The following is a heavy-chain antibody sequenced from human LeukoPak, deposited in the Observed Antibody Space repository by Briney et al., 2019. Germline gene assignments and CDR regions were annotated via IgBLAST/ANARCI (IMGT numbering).Heavy chain of an antibody. J-gene: IGHJ6*03. V-gene: IGHV1-8*01. CDR1: GYTFTSYD. D-gene: IGHD3-10*01. Sequence: ASVTVSCKASGYTFTSYDINWVRQATGQGLEWMGWMNPNSGNTGYAQKFQGRVTMTRNTSISTAYMERSSLRSEDTAVYYCARGISGLWFGNYYYYYYMDVWGKGTTVTVSS. CDR2: MNPNSGNT. CDR3: ARGISGLWFGNYYYYYYMDV.